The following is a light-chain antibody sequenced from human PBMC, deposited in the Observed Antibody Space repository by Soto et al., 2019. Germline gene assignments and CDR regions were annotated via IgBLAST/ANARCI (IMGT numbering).Light chain of an antibody. V-gene: IGLV2-23*02. J-gene: IGLJ2*01. Sequence: QSALTQPASVSGSPGQSITISCTGTSSDFGNYNLVSWYQQHPGKVPKLILFEVNKRPSGVSNRFSGSKSGNTASLTISGLQAEDEADYYCCSYAGSSTLVFGGGTKVTVL. CDR3: CSYAGSSTLV. CDR2: EVN. CDR1: SSDFGNYNL.